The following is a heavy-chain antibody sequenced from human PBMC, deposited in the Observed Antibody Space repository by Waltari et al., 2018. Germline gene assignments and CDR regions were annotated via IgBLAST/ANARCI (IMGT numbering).Heavy chain of an antibody. CDR3: ATIRLWLRWYFDL. V-gene: IGHV4-39*07. D-gene: IGHD5-18*01. J-gene: IGHJ2*01. Sequence: QLQLQESGPGLVKPSETLSLTCTVSGVSISSSSYYWGWIRQPPGKGLEWIGSIYYSGSTYYNPSLKSRVTISVDTSKNQFSLKLSSVTAADTAVYYCATIRLWLRWYFDLWGRGTLVTVSS. CDR2: IYYSGST. CDR1: GVSISSSSYY.